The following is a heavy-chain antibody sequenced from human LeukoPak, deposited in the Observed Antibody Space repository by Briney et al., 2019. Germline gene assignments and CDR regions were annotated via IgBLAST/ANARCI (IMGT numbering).Heavy chain of an antibody. D-gene: IGHD4-23*01. J-gene: IGHJ3*01. V-gene: IGHV4-34*01. CDR2: IDHSGST. Sequence: KSSETLSLTCAVYGGAFSSYYWSWIRQPPGKGLXXXGQIDHSGSTNFNPSLKSRVTMSVDTTKKRVSLNLNSVTAADTAVYYCARVLLVTPVAAFDVWGQGTMVAVSS. CDR3: ARVLLVTPVAAFDV. CDR1: GGAFSSYY.